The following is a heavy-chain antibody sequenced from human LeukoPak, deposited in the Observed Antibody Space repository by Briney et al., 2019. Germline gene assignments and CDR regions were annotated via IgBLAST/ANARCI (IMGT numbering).Heavy chain of an antibody. CDR1: GFTFTTSA. CDR3: VRGSCGIYCYFDY. Sequence: PGRSLRLSCAASGFTFTTSAMHWVRQAPGKGLEWVAVISYDGSNKYYADSVKGRFTISRDDSKNTVYLQMNSLRTEDRAVYYCVRGSCGIYCYFDYWGQGALVTVSS. V-gene: IGHV3-30-3*01. D-gene: IGHD1-26*01. J-gene: IGHJ4*02. CDR2: ISYDGSNK.